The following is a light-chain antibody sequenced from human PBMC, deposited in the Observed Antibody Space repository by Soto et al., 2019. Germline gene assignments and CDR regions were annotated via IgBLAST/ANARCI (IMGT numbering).Light chain of an antibody. J-gene: IGKJ4*01. CDR1: QSVSSY. CDR2: DAS. CDR3: QQRSNWPPVT. Sequence: EIVLTPSPATLSLSPGERATLSCRASQSVSSYLAWYQQKPGQAPRLLIYDASNRATGIPARFSGSGSGTDFPLTISSLEPEDFAIYYCQQRSNWPPVTFGGGTKVEIK. V-gene: IGKV3-11*01.